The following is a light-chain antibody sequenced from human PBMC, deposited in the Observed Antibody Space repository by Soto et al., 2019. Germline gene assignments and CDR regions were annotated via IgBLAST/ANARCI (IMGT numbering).Light chain of an antibody. V-gene: IGKV1-5*03. CDR1: QSISSW. J-gene: IGKJ1*01. Sequence: DIQMTQSPSTLSASGGDRVTITCRASQSISSWLAWYQQKPEKATKLLIYKASSLESGVPSRFSGSGSGTEFTLTSSSLQPDDFTNYYCQQYNSYWTFGQGTKVDI. CDR3: QQYNSYWT. CDR2: KAS.